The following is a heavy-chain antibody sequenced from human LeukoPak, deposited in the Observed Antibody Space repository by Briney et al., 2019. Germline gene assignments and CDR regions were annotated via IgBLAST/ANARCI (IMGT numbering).Heavy chain of an antibody. CDR3: ARDRAIVGPLDAFDI. CDR1: GGSISSYY. J-gene: IGHJ3*02. CDR2: IYYSGST. Sequence: SETLSLTCTVSGGSISSYYWGWIRQPPGKGLEWIGSIYYSGSTYYNPSLKSRVTISVDTSKNQFSLKLSSVTAADTAVYYCARDRAIVGPLDAFDIWGQGTMVTVSS. D-gene: IGHD3-22*01. V-gene: IGHV4-39*07.